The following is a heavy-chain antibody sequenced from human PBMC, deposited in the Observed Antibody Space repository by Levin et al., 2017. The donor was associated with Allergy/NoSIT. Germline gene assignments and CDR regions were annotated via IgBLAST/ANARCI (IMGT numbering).Heavy chain of an antibody. J-gene: IGHJ4*02. CDR2: ISYDGSNK. CDR1: GFTFSGYG. D-gene: IGHD6-6*01. CDR3: AKDRGIAARSTAYYFDY. V-gene: IGHV3-30*18. Sequence: PGGSLRLSCAASGFTFSGYGMHWVRQAPGKGLEWVAVISYDGSNKYYADSVKGRFTISRDNSKNTLYLQMNSLRAEDTAVYYCAKDRGIAARSTAYYFDYWGQGTLVTVSS.